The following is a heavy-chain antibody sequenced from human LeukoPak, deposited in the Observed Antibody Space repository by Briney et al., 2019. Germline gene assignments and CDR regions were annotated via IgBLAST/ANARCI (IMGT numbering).Heavy chain of an antibody. D-gene: IGHD4-17*01. CDR2: ISGSGGST. Sequence: GGSLRLSCAASGFTFSSYGMSWVRQAPGKGLEWVSAISGSGGSTYYADSVKGRFTISRDNSKNTLYLQMNSLRAEDTAVYYCARSSDYGDYSGGGNWFDPWGQGTLVTVSS. V-gene: IGHV3-23*01. J-gene: IGHJ5*02. CDR3: ARSSDYGDYSGGGNWFDP. CDR1: GFTFSSYG.